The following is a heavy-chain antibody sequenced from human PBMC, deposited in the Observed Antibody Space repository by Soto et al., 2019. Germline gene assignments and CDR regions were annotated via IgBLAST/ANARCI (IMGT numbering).Heavy chain of an antibody. J-gene: IGHJ4*02. Sequence: PGESLKISCKGSGYSFTSYWIGWVRQMPGKGLEWMGIIYPGDSDTRYSPSFQGQVTISADKSISTAYLQWSSLKASDTAMYYCARPSGYCSSTSCPYWFDYWGQGTLGTVS. CDR2: IYPGDSDT. CDR1: GYSFTSYW. V-gene: IGHV5-51*01. D-gene: IGHD2-2*01. CDR3: ARPSGYCSSTSCPYWFDY.